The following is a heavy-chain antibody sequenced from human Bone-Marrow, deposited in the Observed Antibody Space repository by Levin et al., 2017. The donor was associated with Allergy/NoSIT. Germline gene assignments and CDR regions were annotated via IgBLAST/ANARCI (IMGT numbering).Heavy chain of an antibody. V-gene: IGHV3-53*01. CDR2: IYSGGST. D-gene: IGHD1-1*01. J-gene: IGHJ6*02. CDR3: AKRGPSQDGIEV. CDR1: GFTVGNNY. Sequence: GESLKISCAASGFTVGNNYMSWVRQAPGKGLEWVSLIYSGGSTYYADSAKGRFTISRDSSKNTLYLQMNSLRVEDTAGYYCAKRGPSQDGIEVWGRGTTVTVSS.